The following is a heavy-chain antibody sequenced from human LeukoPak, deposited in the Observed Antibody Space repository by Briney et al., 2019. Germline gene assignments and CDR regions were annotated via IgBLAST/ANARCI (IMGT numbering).Heavy chain of an antibody. CDR1: GFTFSSYG. Sequence: GGSLRLSCAASGFTFSSYGMHWVRQAPGKGLEWVAVISYDGSNKYYADSAKGRFTISGDNSKNTLYLQMNSLRAEDTAVYYCAKDYYDSSGYYASDAFDIWGQGTMVTVSS. V-gene: IGHV3-30*18. J-gene: IGHJ3*02. CDR3: AKDYYDSSGYYASDAFDI. CDR2: ISYDGSNK. D-gene: IGHD3-22*01.